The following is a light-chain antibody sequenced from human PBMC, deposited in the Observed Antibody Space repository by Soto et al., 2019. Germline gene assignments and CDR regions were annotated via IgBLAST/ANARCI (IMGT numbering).Light chain of an antibody. Sequence: EIVLTQSPAILSLSPGERATLSCRPSQSVKNYLAWYQQKPGQAPRLVIYDTYNRANGIPARFSGGGSGTDFTLTISSLEPEDFAVYYCQQRINWPITFGQGTRLEIK. CDR3: QQRINWPIT. J-gene: IGKJ5*01. CDR1: QSVKNY. V-gene: IGKV3-11*01. CDR2: DTY.